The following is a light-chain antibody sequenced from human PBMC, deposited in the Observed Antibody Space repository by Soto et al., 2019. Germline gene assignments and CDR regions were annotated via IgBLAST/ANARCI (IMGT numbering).Light chain of an antibody. J-gene: IGLJ1*01. CDR3: CSYAGSYTPLYV. CDR2: DVS. CDR1: SSDVGGYNY. V-gene: IGLV2-11*01. Sequence: QSALTQPRSVSGSPGQSVTISCTGTSSDVGGYNYVSWYQQHPGKAPKLMIYDVSKRPSGVPDRFSGSKSGNTASPTISGLQAEDEADYYCCSYAGSYTPLYVFGTGTKLTVL.